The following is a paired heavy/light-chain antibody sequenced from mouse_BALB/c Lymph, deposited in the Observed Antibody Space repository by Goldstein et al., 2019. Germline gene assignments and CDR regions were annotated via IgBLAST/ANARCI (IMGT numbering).Heavy chain of an antibody. D-gene: IGHD2-14*01. CDR2: ISYSGST. Sequence: EVQLQESGPSLVKPSQTLSLTCSVTGDSITSGYWNWIRKFPGNKLEYMGYISYSGSTYYNPSLKSRISITRDTSKNQYYLQLNSVTTEDTATYYCARYRAYYRYLDYWGQGTTLTVSS. V-gene: IGHV3-8*02. CDR1: GDSITSGY. J-gene: IGHJ2*01. CDR3: ARYRAYYRYLDY.
Light chain of an antibody. Sequence: DIKMTQSPSSMYASLGERVTITCKASQDIKSYLSWYQQKPWKSPKTLIYYATSLADGVPSRFSGSGSGQDYSLTISSLESDDTATYYCLQHGESPYTFGGGTKLEIK. CDR3: LQHGESPYT. V-gene: IGKV14-126*01. J-gene: IGKJ2*01. CDR2: YAT. CDR1: QDIKSY.